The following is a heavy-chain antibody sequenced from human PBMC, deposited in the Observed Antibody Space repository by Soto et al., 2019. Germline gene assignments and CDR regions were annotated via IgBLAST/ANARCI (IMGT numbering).Heavy chain of an antibody. D-gene: IGHD5-18*01. V-gene: IGHV5-10-1*01. J-gene: IGHJ5*02. Sequence: GESLKISCKVYGYSFSSFWITWVRQMPGKGLEWMGRIDPSDSYANYSPSFQGHVTFSADKSINTAYLQWSSLKASDTAMYYCGRVRVDKAEGWFDPWGQGTLVTVSS. CDR3: GRVRVDKAEGWFDP. CDR2: IDPSDSYA. CDR1: GYSFSSFW.